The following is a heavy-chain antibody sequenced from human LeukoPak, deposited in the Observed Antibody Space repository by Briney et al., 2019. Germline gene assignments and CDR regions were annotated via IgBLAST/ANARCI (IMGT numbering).Heavy chain of an antibody. CDR2: IYYSGST. V-gene: IGHV4-59*12. CDR1: GGSISSYY. D-gene: IGHD3-3*01. CDR3: ARGDFDESDY. Sequence: SETPSLTCSVSGGSISSYYWSWIRQPPGKGLEWIGYIYYSGSTNYNPSLKSRVTISVDTSKTQFSLKLSSVTAADTAVYYCARGDFDESDYWGQGTLVTVSS. J-gene: IGHJ4*02.